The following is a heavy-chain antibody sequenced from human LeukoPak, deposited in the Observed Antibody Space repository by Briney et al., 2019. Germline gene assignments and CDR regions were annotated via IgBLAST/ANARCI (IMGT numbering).Heavy chain of an antibody. CDR2: INPSGGST. J-gene: IGHJ6*03. V-gene: IGHV1-46*01. CDR1: GYTFTSYY. CDR3: ARVRGSSGSYEYYHYMDV. Sequence: ASVKVSCKASGYTFTSYYMHWVRQAPGQGLEGMGIINPSGGSTSYAQKFQGRVTMTRDMSTSTVYMELSSLRSEDTAVYYCARVRGSSGSYEYYHYMDVWGKGTTVTISS. D-gene: IGHD1-26*01.